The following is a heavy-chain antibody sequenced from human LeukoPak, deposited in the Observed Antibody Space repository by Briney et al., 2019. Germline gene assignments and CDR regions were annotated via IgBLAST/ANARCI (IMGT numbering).Heavy chain of an antibody. D-gene: IGHD1-26*01. Sequence: SVKVSFKASGFTFPSSAVQWVRQARGQRLEWIGWIVVGRGNTNYAQKFQERVTITRDMSSGTAYMVLGSLRSEDTAIYYCAATSVGATINDAFDIWGQGTLVTVSS. CDR1: GFTFPSSA. CDR3: AATSVGATINDAFDI. CDR2: IVVGRGNT. J-gene: IGHJ3*02. V-gene: IGHV1-58*01.